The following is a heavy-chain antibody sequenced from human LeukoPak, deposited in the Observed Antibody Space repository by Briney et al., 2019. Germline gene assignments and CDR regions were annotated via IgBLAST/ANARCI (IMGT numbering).Heavy chain of an antibody. D-gene: IGHD1-26*01. CDR3: AKAGSYWDFDY. V-gene: IGHV3-48*03. J-gene: IGHJ4*02. CDR1: GFTFSSYE. CDR2: ISSSGSTI. Sequence: GGSLRLSCAASGFTFSSYEMNWVRQAPGKGLEWVSYISSSGSTIYYADSVKGRFTISRDNAKNSLYLQMNSLRAEDTAVYYCAKAGSYWDFDYWGQGTLVTVSS.